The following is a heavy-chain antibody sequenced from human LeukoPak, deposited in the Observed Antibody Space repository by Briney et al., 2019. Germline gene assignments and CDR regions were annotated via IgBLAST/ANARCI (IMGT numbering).Heavy chain of an antibody. D-gene: IGHD2-15*01. CDR1: GFTFSSYA. CDR3: ANRDIVVVVAATQDY. V-gene: IGHV3-23*01. J-gene: IGHJ4*02. CDR2: ISGSGGST. Sequence: GGSLRLSCAASGFTFSSYAMSRVRQAPGKGLEWVSAISGSGGSTYYADSVKGRFTISRDNSKNTLYLQMNSLRAEDTAVYYCANRDIVVVVAATQDYWGQGTLVTVSS.